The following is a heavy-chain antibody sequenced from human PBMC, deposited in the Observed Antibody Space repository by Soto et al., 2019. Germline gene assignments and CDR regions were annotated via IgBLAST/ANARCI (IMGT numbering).Heavy chain of an antibody. CDR2: IYYSGST. J-gene: IGHJ5*02. CDR1: GGSISSYY. Sequence: QVQLQESGPGLVTPSETLSLSCTVCGGSISSYYWSWIRQPPGKGLEWIGYIYYSGSTNYTPSLKSRVNISVDTSKNQFSLKLSSVTAADTAVYYCARDSGYNYGSFRWFDPWGQGTLVTVSS. CDR3: ARDSGYNYGSFRWFDP. D-gene: IGHD5-18*01. V-gene: IGHV4-59*01.